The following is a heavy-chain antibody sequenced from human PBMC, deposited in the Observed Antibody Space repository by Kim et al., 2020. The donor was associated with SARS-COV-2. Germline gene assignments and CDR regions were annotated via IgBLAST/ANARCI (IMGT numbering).Heavy chain of an antibody. J-gene: IGHJ4*02. D-gene: IGHD6-13*01. CDR1: GGSISSYY. CDR3: ARGLYSSSWYLDSSGYFDY. CDR2: IYTSGST. Sequence: SETLSLTCTVSGGSISSYYWSWIRQPAGKGLEWIGRIYTSGSTNYNPSLKSRVTMSVDTSKNQFSLKLSSVTAADTAVYYCARGLYSSSWYLDSSGYFDYWGQGTLVTVSS. V-gene: IGHV4-4*07.